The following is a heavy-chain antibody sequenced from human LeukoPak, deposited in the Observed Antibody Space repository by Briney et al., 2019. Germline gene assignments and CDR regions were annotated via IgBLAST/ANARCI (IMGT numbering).Heavy chain of an antibody. CDR2: ISAYNGNT. J-gene: IGHJ6*02. CDR3: ARNIAAAGTYYYYGMDV. V-gene: IGHV1-18*01. CDR1: GYTFTSYG. Sequence: GASVKVSCKASGYTFTSYGISWVRQAPGQGLEWMGWISAYNGNTNYAQKLQGRVTMTTNTSTSTAYMELRGLRSDDTAVYYCARNIAAAGTYYYYGMDVWGQGTTVTVSS. D-gene: IGHD6-13*01.